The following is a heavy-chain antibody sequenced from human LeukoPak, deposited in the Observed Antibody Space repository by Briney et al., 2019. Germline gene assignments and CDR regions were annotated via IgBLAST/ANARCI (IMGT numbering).Heavy chain of an antibody. J-gene: IGHJ4*02. D-gene: IGHD6-19*01. CDR1: GFTFSSYW. V-gene: IGHV3-74*01. CDR2: IASDGSST. Sequence: GGSLRLSCAASGFTFSSYWMNWVRQAPGKGLVWVSRIASDGSSTTYADSVKGRFSISRDNAKNTLYLQMDSLRAEDTAVYYCASPNSMAGTHYFHYWGQGTLVTASS. CDR3: ASPNSMAGTHYFHY.